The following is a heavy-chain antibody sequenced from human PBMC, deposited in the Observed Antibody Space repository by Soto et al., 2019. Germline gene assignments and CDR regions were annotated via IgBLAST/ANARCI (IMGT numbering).Heavy chain of an antibody. D-gene: IGHD2-2*01. Sequence: SLTCTVSGGSISSSSYYWGWIRQPPGKGLEWIGSIYYSGSTYYNPSLKSRVTISVDTSKSQFSLKLSSVTAADTAVYYCARHVGYCSSTSCYWVYYYYYGMDVWGQGTTVTVS. J-gene: IGHJ6*02. CDR2: IYYSGST. CDR3: ARHVGYCSSTSCYWVYYYYYGMDV. V-gene: IGHV4-39*01. CDR1: GGSISSSSYY.